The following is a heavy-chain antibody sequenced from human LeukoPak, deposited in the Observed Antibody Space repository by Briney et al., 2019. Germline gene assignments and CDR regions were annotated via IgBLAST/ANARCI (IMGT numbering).Heavy chain of an antibody. Sequence: ETLSLTCTVSGASIHDDHFTWIRQPPGRGLEWIGFVYYRGSAKYNPSLESRVTISVDTSKKQISLILKSVTAADTAVYYCGRNFEASSIWYIQYWGQGSLVTVSS. J-gene: IGHJ1*01. CDR2: VYYRGSA. CDR1: GASIHDDH. CDR3: GRNFEASSIWYIQY. V-gene: IGHV4-59*12. D-gene: IGHD2-2*01.